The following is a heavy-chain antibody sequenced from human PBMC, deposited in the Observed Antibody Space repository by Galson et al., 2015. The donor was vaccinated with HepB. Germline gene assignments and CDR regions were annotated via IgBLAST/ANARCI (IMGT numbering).Heavy chain of an antibody. V-gene: IGHV1-24*01. CDR3: STGLSRAVTACPDLGRYFDL. Sequence: SVKVSCKVSGFPLRELSMNWVRQAPGKGLEWMGGFDPVDGERIYVQKLQGRVTMTEDTSTDTAYMELSDLTSEDTAVYFCSTGLSRAVTACPDLGRYFDLWGRGTLVTVSS. D-gene: IGHD2-2*01. CDR2: FDPVDGER. CDR1: GFPLRELS. J-gene: IGHJ2*01.